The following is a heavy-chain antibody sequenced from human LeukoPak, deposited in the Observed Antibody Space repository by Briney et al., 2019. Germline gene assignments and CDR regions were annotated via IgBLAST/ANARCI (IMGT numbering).Heavy chain of an antibody. Sequence: SETLSLTCTVSGGSISSYYWSWIRQPPGKGLEWIGYIYYSGSTNYNPSLKSRVTISVDTSKNQFSLKLSSVTAADTVVYYCATANIAARRQYYFDYWGQGTLVTVSS. CDR2: IYYSGST. V-gene: IGHV4-59*08. CDR1: GGSISSYY. D-gene: IGHD6-6*01. CDR3: ATANIAARRQYYFDY. J-gene: IGHJ4*02.